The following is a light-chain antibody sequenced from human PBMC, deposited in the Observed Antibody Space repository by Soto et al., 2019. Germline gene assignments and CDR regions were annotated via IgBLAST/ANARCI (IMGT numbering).Light chain of an antibody. CDR2: QVS. CDR3: CSYTSSTTPL. J-gene: IGLJ2*01. Sequence: QSALTQPASVSGSPGQSISISCTGATSDIGNYNYFSWYQQHPGKAPKLIIYQVSNRPSGVSNRFSGSKSGNTASLTISGLQAEDEADYYCCSYTSSTTPLFGGGTKLTVL. CDR1: TSDIGNYNY. V-gene: IGLV2-14*01.